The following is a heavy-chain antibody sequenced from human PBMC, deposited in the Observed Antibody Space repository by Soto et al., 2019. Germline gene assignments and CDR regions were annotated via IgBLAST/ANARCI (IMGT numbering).Heavy chain of an antibody. J-gene: IGHJ4*02. CDR3: ARGGLYSSGWYERPSPLDY. V-gene: IGHV3-30-3*01. CDR2: ISYDGSNK. CDR1: GFTFSSYA. D-gene: IGHD6-19*01. Sequence: QPGGSLRLSCAASGFTFSSYAMHWVRQAPGKGLEWVAVISYDGSNKYYADSVKGRFTISRDNSKNTLYLQMNSLRAEDTAVYYCARGGLYSSGWYERPSPLDYWGQGTLVTVSS.